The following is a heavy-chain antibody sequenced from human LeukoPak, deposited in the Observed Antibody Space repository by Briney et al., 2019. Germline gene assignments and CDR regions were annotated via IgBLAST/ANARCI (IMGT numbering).Heavy chain of an antibody. D-gene: IGHD2-15*01. CDR1: GVTFSSYA. CDR3: AKDSRNYCRGGSCDPPIEYFQH. J-gene: IGHJ1*01. CDR2: TSGSGGST. V-gene: IGHV3-23*01. Sequence: GGSLRLSCAAYGVTFSSYAMSWVRQAPGKGLEWVSVTSGSGGSTYYADTVKGRFTISRDNSKNTLYLQMNSLRAEVTAVYYCAKDSRNYCRGGSCDPPIEYFQHWGQGTLVTVSS.